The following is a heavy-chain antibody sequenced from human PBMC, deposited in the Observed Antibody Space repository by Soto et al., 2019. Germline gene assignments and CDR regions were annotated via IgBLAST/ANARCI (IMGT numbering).Heavy chain of an antibody. Sequence: PGGSLRLSCAASGFTFSSYGMHWVRQAPGKRLEWVAVISYDGSNKYYADSVKGRFTISRDNARNTLYLQMNSLRDEDTAVYYCARLPLYYYDSSGYYVDYWGQGTLVTVSS. D-gene: IGHD3-22*01. CDR3: ARLPLYYYDSSGYYVDY. V-gene: IGHV3-30*03. CDR1: GFTFSSYG. J-gene: IGHJ4*02. CDR2: ISYDGSNK.